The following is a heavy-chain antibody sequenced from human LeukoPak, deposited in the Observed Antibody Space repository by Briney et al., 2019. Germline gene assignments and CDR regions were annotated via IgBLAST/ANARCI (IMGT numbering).Heavy chain of an antibody. Sequence: PGGSLRLSCAASGFTFSSYAMSWVRQAPGNGLEWVSAISGSGGSTYYADSGKGRFTISRDNYKNTRYLQMNSLRAEDTAVYYCAKDPHGAYYYDSSGYYDYWGQGTLVTVSS. CDR3: AKDPHGAYYYDSSGYYDY. V-gene: IGHV3-23*01. CDR2: ISGSGGST. D-gene: IGHD3-22*01. J-gene: IGHJ4*02. CDR1: GFTFSSYA.